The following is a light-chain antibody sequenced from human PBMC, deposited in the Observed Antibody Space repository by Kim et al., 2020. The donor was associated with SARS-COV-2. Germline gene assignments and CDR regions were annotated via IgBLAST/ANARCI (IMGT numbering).Light chain of an antibody. CDR2: GAS. Sequence: SLTPGERATLSGRSSQCISSSVAWYQQKPCQAPRVLIYGASARATGIPARFSGSGSGTEFTLTISNLQSEDFAVYYCQQYAYWRAFGQGTRLEIK. CDR3: QQYAYWRA. CDR1: QCISSS. V-gene: IGKV3-15*01. J-gene: IGKJ5*01.